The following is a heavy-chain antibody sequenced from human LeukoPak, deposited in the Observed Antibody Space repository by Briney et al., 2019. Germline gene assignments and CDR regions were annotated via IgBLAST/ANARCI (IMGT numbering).Heavy chain of an antibody. CDR3: ARGEMATIVDY. J-gene: IGHJ4*02. CDR2: INAGNGNT. CDR1: GYTFSSYA. Sequence: GASVKVSCKAFGYTFSSYAIHWVRQAPGQRLEWMGWINAGNGNTKYSQKFQGRVTMTRDTSTSTVYMELSSLRSEDTAVYYCARGEMATIVDYWGQGTLVTVSS. D-gene: IGHD5-24*01. V-gene: IGHV1-3*01.